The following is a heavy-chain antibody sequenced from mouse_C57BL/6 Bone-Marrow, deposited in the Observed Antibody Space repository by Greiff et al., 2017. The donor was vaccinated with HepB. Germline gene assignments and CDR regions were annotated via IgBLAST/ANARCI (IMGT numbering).Heavy chain of an antibody. Sequence: QVQLQQPGAELVRPGSSVKLSCKASGYTFTSYWMDWVKQRPGQGLEWIGNIYPSDSETHYNQKFKDKATLTVDKSSSTAYMQLSSLTSEDSAVYYCARTSSGYDYWGQGTTLTVSS. CDR2: IYPSDSET. J-gene: IGHJ2*01. CDR3: ARTSSGYDY. V-gene: IGHV1-61*01. D-gene: IGHD3-1*01. CDR1: GYTFTSYW.